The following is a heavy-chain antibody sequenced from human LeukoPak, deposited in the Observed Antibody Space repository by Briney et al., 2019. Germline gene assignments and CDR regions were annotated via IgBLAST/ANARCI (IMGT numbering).Heavy chain of an antibody. CDR2: INPSGAST. V-gene: IGHV1-46*01. CDR3: ARVYPDGY. J-gene: IGHJ4*02. D-gene: IGHD1-14*01. Sequence: ASVKVSCKASGYTFTSYYMHWVRQAPGQGLEWMGIINPSGASTSYAQKFQGRVTMTTDTSTSTVYTELSSLTSEDTAVSYCARVYPDGYWGQGTLVTVSS. CDR1: GYTFTSYY.